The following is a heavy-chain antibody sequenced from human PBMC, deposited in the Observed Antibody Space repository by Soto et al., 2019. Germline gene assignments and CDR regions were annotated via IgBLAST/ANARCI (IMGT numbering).Heavy chain of an antibody. CDR3: ARGYCSGGSCYSGGSNWFDP. V-gene: IGHV1-2*02. CDR2: INPNSGGT. J-gene: IGHJ5*02. Sequence: ASVKVSCKASGYTFTSYGFSWVRQAPGQGLEWMGWINPNSGGTNYAQKFQGRVTMTRDTSISTAYMELSRLRSDDTAVYYCARGYCSGGSCYSGGSNWFDPWGQGTLVTVSS. CDR1: GYTFTSYG. D-gene: IGHD2-15*01.